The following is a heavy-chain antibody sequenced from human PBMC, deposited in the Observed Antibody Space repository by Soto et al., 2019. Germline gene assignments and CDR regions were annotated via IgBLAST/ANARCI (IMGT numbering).Heavy chain of an antibody. D-gene: IGHD3-22*01. CDR2: IYYSGST. Sequence: SETLSLTCTVSGGSISGYYWTWIRQSPGKGLEWIGRIYYSGSTKYNPSLGSRLTISVDTSKNQFSLKLRSVTAADTAVFYCAGLYPYGSSGYHLNYWGQGALVTVSS. CDR3: AGLYPYGSSGYHLNY. CDR1: GGSISGYY. V-gene: IGHV4-59*05. J-gene: IGHJ4*02.